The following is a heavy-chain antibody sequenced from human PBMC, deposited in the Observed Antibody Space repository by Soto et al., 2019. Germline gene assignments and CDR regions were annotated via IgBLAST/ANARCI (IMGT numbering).Heavy chain of an antibody. CDR2: IYYSGST. CDR1: GGSISSYY. J-gene: IGHJ1*01. V-gene: IGHV4-59*01. D-gene: IGHD2-21*02. Sequence: PSETLSLTCTVSGGSISSYYWSWIRQPPEKGLEWIGYIYYSGSTNYNPSLKSRVTISVDTSKNQFSLKLSSVTAADTAVYYCARELIQYCGGDCYQTWGQGTLVTVSS. CDR3: ARELIQYCGGDCYQT.